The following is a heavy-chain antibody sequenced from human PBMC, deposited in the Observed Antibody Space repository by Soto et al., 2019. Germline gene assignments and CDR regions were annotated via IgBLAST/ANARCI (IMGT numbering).Heavy chain of an antibody. CDR2: IRSKANSYAT. Sequence: EVQLVESGGGLVQPGGSLKLSCAASGFTFSGYAMHWVRQASGTGLEWVGRIRSKANSYATAYAASVKGRFTISRDDSKNTAYLQMNSLKTEDTAVYYCTSPKVTFDYWGQGSLVTVSS. CDR1: GFTFSGYA. J-gene: IGHJ4*02. CDR3: TSPKVTFDY. V-gene: IGHV3-73*01.